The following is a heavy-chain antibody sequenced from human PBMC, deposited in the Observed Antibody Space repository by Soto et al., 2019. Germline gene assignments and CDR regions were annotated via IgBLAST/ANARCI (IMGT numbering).Heavy chain of an antibody. CDR2: MNPNSGNT. V-gene: IGHV1-8*01. CDR1: GYTFTSYD. J-gene: IGHJ6*02. Sequence: QVQLVQSGAEVKKTGASVKVSCKASGYTFTSYDINWVRQTTGQGLEWMGWMNPNSGNTGYAQKFQVRVTMTRNTSISTAYMELSSLRSEATAVYYCARWPEGYYYYGMDVWGQGTTVTVSS. CDR3: ARWPEGYYYYGMDV.